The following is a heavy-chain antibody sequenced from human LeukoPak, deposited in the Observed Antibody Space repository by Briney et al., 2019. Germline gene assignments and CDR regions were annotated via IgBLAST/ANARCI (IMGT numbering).Heavy chain of an antibody. V-gene: IGHV1-8*02. Sequence: GASVKVSCKASGGTFSSYAISWVRQAPGQGLEWMGWMNPNSGNTGYAQKFQGRVTMTRNTSISTAYMELSSLRSEDTAVYYCARGRIKGRDGYNGDYWGQGTLVTVSS. CDR1: GGTFSSYA. J-gene: IGHJ4*02. CDR3: ARGRIKGRDGYNGDY. CDR2: MNPNSGNT. D-gene: IGHD5-24*01.